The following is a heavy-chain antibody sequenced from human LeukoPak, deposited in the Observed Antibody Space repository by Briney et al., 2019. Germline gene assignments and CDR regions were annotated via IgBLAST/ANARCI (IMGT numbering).Heavy chain of an antibody. CDR3: ARDASTAMITSGLDY. Sequence: QPGRSLRLSCAASGFTFSSYAMHWVRQAPGKGLEWVAVISYDGSNKYYAHSVKGRFTFSRDNSKNTLFLQMNSLRAEDTAVYYCARDASTAMITSGLDYWGQGTLVAVSS. CDR2: ISYDGSNK. D-gene: IGHD5-18*01. V-gene: IGHV3-30-3*01. CDR1: GFTFSSYA. J-gene: IGHJ4*02.